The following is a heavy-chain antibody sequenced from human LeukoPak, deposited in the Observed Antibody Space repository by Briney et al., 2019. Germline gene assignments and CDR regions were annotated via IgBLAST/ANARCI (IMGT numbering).Heavy chain of an antibody. D-gene: IGHD6-13*01. V-gene: IGHV3-23*01. J-gene: IGHJ6*03. CDR3: AREIDGTSAAFYDYYMDV. CDR1: GFTFSSYA. Sequence: PGGSLRLSCAASGFTFSSYAMSWVRQAPGKGLEWVSAISGSGGSTYYADSVKGRFTISRDNSKNTLYLQMNSLRVEDTAVYYCAREIDGTSAAFYDYYMDVWGKGTTVTVSS. CDR2: ISGSGGST.